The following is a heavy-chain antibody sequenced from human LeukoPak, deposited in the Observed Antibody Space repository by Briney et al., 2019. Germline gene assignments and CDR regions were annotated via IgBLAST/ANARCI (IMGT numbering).Heavy chain of an antibody. D-gene: IGHD6-19*01. CDR1: GFTVSSNY. CDR3: ASGGGWVFNN. CDR2: INQDGSDK. J-gene: IGHJ4*02. V-gene: IGHV3-7*01. Sequence: GGSLRLSRAASGFTVSSNYMSWFRQSPGKGLEGVAHINQDGSDKYYVDSVKGRFTISRDNARNSQYLQMNSLRAEDTAVYYCASGGGWVFNNWGQGTLVTVSS.